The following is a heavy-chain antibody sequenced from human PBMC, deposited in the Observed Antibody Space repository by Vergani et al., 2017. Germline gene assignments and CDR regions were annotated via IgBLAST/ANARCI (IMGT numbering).Heavy chain of an antibody. CDR1: GGSISSSSYY. D-gene: IGHD1-26*01. CDR2: IYTSGST. CDR3: ARVGATDTLYYYYGMDV. V-gene: IGHV4-39*07. J-gene: IGHJ6*02. Sequence: QLQLQESGPGLVKPSETLSLTCTVSGGSISSSSYYWGWIRQPPGKGLEWIGSIYTSGSTNYNPSLKSRVTISVDTSKNQFSLKLSSVTAADTAVYYCARVGATDTLYYYYGMDVWGQGTTVTVSS.